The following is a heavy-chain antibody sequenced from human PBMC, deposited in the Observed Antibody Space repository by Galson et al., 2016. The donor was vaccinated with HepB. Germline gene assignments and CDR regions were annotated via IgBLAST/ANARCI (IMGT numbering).Heavy chain of an antibody. Sequence: QSGAEVKKPGESLKISCKASGYSFVSYWIVWVRQTPGKGLEWMGIIYPDDSDTTYSPSFQGLVTISADKSISTAYLQWGSLKASDTAIYYCARRAYSFGLRGGAFDIWGQGTMVTVSS. J-gene: IGHJ3*02. CDR3: ARRAYSFGLRGGAFDI. D-gene: IGHD3-16*01. CDR1: GYSFVSYW. V-gene: IGHV5-51*01. CDR2: IYPDDSDT.